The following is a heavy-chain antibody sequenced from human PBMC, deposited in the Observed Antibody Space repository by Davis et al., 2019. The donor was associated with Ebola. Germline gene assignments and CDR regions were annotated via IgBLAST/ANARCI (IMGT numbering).Heavy chain of an antibody. D-gene: IGHD6-13*01. CDR1: GGTFSSYA. CDR2: IIPIFGTA. J-gene: IGHJ6*02. Sequence: SVKVSCKASGGTFSSYAISWVRQAPGQGLEWMGGIIPIFGTANYAQKFQGRVTITADESTSTAYMELSSLRSEDTAVYYCARDTVLFSQQLVFDYYYYGMDVWGQGTTVTVSS. V-gene: IGHV1-69*13. CDR3: ARDTVLFSQQLVFDYYYYGMDV.